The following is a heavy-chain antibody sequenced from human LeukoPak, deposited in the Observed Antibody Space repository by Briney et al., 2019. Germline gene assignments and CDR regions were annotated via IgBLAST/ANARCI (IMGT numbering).Heavy chain of an antibody. J-gene: IGHJ4*02. CDR2: ISSDGSKI. V-gene: IGHV3-30*04. CDR1: GFIFSNYA. CDR3: ARDPEGDGGVTLDY. D-gene: IGHD3-16*01. Sequence: PGGSLRLSCAASGFIFSNYAMHWVRQAPGKGLEWVALISSDGSKIYYADSVKGRFTISRDNAKNSLYLQMNSLRAEDTSIYYCARDPEGDGGVTLDYWGQGTLVTVSS.